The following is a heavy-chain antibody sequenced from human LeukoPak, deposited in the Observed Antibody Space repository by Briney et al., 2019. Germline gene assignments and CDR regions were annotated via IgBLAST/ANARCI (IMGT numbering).Heavy chain of an antibody. CDR2: IRSKANSYAT. J-gene: IGHJ4*02. V-gene: IGHV3-73*01. Sequence: GGSLKLSCAASGFTFSGSAMHWVRQASGKGLEWVGRIRSKANSYATAYAASVKGRFTISRDDSKNTAYPQMNSLKTEDTAVYYCTRLYTFGGVIVPNWGQGTLVTVSS. CDR1: GFTFSGSA. CDR3: TRLYTFGGVIVPN. D-gene: IGHD3-16*02.